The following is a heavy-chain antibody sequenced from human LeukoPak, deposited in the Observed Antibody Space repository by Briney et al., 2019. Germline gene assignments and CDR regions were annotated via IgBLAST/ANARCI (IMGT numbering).Heavy chain of an antibody. CDR1: GGSISSYY. J-gene: IGHJ4*02. V-gene: IGHV4-4*07. Sequence: SETLSLTCTVSGGSISSYYWSWIGQPAGKGLEWIGRIYTSGSTNYNPSLKSRVTMSVDTSKNQFSLKLSSVTAADTAVYYCARVQYSSGRALMYYFDFWGQGTLVTVSS. CDR3: ARVQYSSGRALMYYFDF. CDR2: IYTSGST. D-gene: IGHD6-19*01.